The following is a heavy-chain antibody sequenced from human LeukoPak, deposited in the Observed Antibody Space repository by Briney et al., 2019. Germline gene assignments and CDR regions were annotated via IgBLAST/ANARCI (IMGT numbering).Heavy chain of an antibody. D-gene: IGHD3-22*01. V-gene: IGHV3-23*01. Sequence: GGSLRLSCAASGFTFSRYAMGWVRQAPGKGLEWVSTVNESGGRTYYADSVKGRFTMSRHNSKNTLSLQMNSLRAEDTAVYYCAKEGRPNSGGGYYDYWGQGTRVTVSS. CDR1: GFTFSRYA. CDR2: VNESGGRT. CDR3: AKEGRPNSGGGYYDY. J-gene: IGHJ4*02.